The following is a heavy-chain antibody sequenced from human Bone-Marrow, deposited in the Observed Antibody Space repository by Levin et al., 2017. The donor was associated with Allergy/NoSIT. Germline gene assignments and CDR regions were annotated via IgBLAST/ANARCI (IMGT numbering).Heavy chain of an antibody. CDR3: AKELRFLEWFFDS. J-gene: IGHJ4*02. V-gene: IGHV3-23*01. CDR1: GFTFTNFA. CDR2: ISSGGGAT. Sequence: GGSLRLSCAASGFTFTNFAMNWIRQAPGKGLEWVSGISSGGGATYYADSVKGRLTISRDNSKDTLYLQINNLRVEDTAVYYCAKELRFLEWFFDSWGQGTLVTVSS. D-gene: IGHD3-3*01.